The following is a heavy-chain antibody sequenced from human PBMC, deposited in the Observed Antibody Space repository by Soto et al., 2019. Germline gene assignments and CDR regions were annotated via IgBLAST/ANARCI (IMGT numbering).Heavy chain of an antibody. CDR3: ARESGGATATLDYYYFYMDG. CDR1: GYRFSDYY. D-gene: IGHD5-12*01. J-gene: IGHJ6*03. Sequence: QVQLVQSGAEVKKPGASVTVSCKASGYRFSDYYLHWVRQAPGQGPEWMGWMNPNSGDTKYAQKFKGRVTMTRDTSVRTAFMELNWLKSDDMAVYYCARESGGATATLDYYYFYMDGWGIGTTVTVSS. V-gene: IGHV1-2*02. CDR2: MNPNSGDT.